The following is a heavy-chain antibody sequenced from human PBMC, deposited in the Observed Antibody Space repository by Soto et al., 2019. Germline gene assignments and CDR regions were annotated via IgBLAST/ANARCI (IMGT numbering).Heavy chain of an antibody. CDR1: GFTVSSNY. CDR3: ASSDVYSYYYYGMDV. CDR2: IYSGGST. Sequence: GGSLRLSCAASGFTVSSNYMSWVRQAPGKGLEWVSVIYSGGSTYYADSVKGRFTISRDNSKNTLYLQMNSLRAEDTAVYYCASSDVYSYYYYGMDVWGQGTTVTVSS. V-gene: IGHV3-53*01. J-gene: IGHJ6*02.